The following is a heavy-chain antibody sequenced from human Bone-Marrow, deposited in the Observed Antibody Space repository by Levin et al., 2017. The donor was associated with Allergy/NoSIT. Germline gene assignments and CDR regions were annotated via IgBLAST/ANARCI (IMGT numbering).Heavy chain of an antibody. V-gene: IGHV3-30*04. CDR2: ISYDGSNK. Sequence: LSLTCAASGFTFSSYAMHWVRQAPGKGLEWVAVISYDGSNKYYADSVKGRFTISRDNSKNTLYLQMNSLRAEDTAVYYCARGVAGYGMDVRGQGTTVTVSS. CDR3: ARGVAGYGMDV. J-gene: IGHJ6*02. CDR1: GFTFSSYA. D-gene: IGHD3-3*01.